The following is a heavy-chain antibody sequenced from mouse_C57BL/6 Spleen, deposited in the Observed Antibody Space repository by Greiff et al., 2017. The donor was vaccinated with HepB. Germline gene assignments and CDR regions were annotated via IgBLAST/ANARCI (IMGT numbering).Heavy chain of an antibody. V-gene: IGHV5-17*01. CDR2: ISSGSSTI. Sequence: EVQVVESGGGLVKPGGSLKLSCAASGFTFSDYGMHWVRQAPEKGLEWVAYISSGSSTIYYADTVKGRFTISRDNAKNTLFLQMTSLRSEDTAMYYCARENYGTLYAMDYWGQGTSVTVSS. J-gene: IGHJ4*01. CDR1: GFTFSDYG. CDR3: ARENYGTLYAMDY. D-gene: IGHD1-1*01.